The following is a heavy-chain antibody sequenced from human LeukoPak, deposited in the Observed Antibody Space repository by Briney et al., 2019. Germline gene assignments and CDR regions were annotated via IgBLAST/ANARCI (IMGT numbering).Heavy chain of an antibody. Sequence: GGSLRLSCAASGFTFSSYWMHWVRQAPGKGLVWVSRINSDGNSTNYADSVKGRFTISRDNAKNTLYLQMNSLRAEDTAMYYCARPGELFNYWGQGTLVTVSS. CDR3: ARPGELFNY. D-gene: IGHD3-10*01. CDR1: GFTFSSYW. J-gene: IGHJ4*02. CDR2: INSDGNST. V-gene: IGHV3-74*01.